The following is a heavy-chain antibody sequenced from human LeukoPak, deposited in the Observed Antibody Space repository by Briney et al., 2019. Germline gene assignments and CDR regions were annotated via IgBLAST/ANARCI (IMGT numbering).Heavy chain of an antibody. Sequence: GGSLRLSCAASGFTFSSYTMSWVRQAPGKGLEWVSTISASGGSTHYADSVEGRFTISRDNSKNTLYLQMNSLRAEDTAVYYCAKRLPGPFDYWGQGALVTVSS. CDR3: AKRLPGPFDY. D-gene: IGHD1-1*01. V-gene: IGHV3-23*01. CDR2: ISASGGST. J-gene: IGHJ4*02. CDR1: GFTFSSYT.